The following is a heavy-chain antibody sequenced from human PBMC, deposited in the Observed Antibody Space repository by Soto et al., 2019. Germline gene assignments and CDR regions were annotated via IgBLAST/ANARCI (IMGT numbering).Heavy chain of an antibody. J-gene: IGHJ6*02. CDR2: ISAYNGNT. V-gene: IGHV1-18*01. CDR3: ACYLAYSSSSPYYYYGMDV. Sequence: ASVKVSCKASGYTFTSYGISWVRQAPGQGLEWMGWISAYNGNTNYAQKLQGRVTMTTDTSTSTAYMELRSLRSDDTAVYYCACYLAYSSSSPYYYYGMDVWGQGTTVTVSS. CDR1: GYTFTSYG. D-gene: IGHD6-6*01.